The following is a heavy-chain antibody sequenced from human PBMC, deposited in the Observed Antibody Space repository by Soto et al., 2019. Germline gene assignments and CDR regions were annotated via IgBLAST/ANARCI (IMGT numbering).Heavy chain of an antibody. J-gene: IGHJ3*02. CDR2: ISGSGGST. CDR3: AKELGRGYCSSTSCYEIPDAFDI. V-gene: IGHV3-23*01. D-gene: IGHD2-2*01. Sequence: PGGSLRLSCAASGFTFSSYAMSWVRQAPGKGLEWVSAISGSGGSTYYADSVKGRFTISRDNSKNTLYLQMNGLRAEDTAVYYCAKELGRGYCSSTSCYEIPDAFDIWGQGTMVTVSS. CDR1: GFTFSSYA.